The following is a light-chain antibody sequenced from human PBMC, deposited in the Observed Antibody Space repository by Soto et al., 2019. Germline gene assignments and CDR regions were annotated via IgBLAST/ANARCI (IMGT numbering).Light chain of an antibody. Sequence: EIVMTQSPATLSVSPGERATLSCRASQSVSSNLAWYQQKPGQAPRLLIYGASTRATAIPARFSGSGSVTEFTLTISSLQSEDFAVYYCQQYNNWAFLTFGQGTKVEI. J-gene: IGKJ1*01. CDR2: GAS. V-gene: IGKV3-15*01. CDR1: QSVSSN. CDR3: QQYNNWAFLT.